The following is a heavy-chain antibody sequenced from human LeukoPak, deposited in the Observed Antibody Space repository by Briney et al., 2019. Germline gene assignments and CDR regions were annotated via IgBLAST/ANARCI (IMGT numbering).Heavy chain of an antibody. J-gene: IGHJ2*01. Sequence: GGSLRLSCAASGFTFSSYSMNWVRQAPGKGLEWVSYISSSSSTIYYADSVKGRFTISRDNAKNSLYLQMNSLRAEDTAVYYCARNSHYYDSSGYYTSNWYFDLWGRGTLVTVSS. CDR2: ISSSSSTI. D-gene: IGHD3-22*01. CDR3: ARNSHYYDSSGYYTSNWYFDL. V-gene: IGHV3-48*01. CDR1: GFTFSSYS.